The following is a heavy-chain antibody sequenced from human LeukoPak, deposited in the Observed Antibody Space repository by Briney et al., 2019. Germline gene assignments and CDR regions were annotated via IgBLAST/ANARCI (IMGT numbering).Heavy chain of an antibody. CDR3: ARDMGGNNWFDP. CDR2: IYYSGST. D-gene: IGHD3-16*01. Sequence: WIRQPPGKGLEWIGSIYYSGSTYYNPSLKSRVTISVDTSKNQFSLKLSSVTAADTAVYYCARDMGGNNWFDPWGQGTLVTVSS. V-gene: IGHV4-39*07. J-gene: IGHJ5*02.